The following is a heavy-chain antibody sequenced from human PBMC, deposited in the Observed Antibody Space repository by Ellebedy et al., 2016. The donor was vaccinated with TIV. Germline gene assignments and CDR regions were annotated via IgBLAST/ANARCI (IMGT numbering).Heavy chain of an antibody. CDR1: GFNFRSYW. Sequence: GESLKISCATSGFNFRSYWMTWVRQAPGKGLEWVAKIRQEGDEIYYVESVKGRFTISRDNAKNSLFLQMNSLRVEDTAVYYCARRASYGDYAVQVNPWFDPWGQGTLVTVSS. CDR2: IRQEGDEI. J-gene: IGHJ5*02. D-gene: IGHD4-17*01. CDR3: ARRASYGDYAVQVNPWFDP. V-gene: IGHV3-7*01.